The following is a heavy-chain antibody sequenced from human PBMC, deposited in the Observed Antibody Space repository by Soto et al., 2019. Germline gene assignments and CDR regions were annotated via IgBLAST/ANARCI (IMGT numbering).Heavy chain of an antibody. CDR1: GGSISSGGYY. CDR3: ARESNYVGLPFDP. Sequence: QVQLQESGPGLVKPSQTLSLTCTVSGGSISSGGYYWSWIRQHPGKGLEWIGYIYYSGSTYYNPSRRSRVTLSVHTSKNHFSRKLSAATATDTAVYYCARESNYVGLPFDPWGQGTLVTVSS. CDR2: IYYSGST. D-gene: IGHD4-4*01. J-gene: IGHJ5*02. V-gene: IGHV4-31*03.